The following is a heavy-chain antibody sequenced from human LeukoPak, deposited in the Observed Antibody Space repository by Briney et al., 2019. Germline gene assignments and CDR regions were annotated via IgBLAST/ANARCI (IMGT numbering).Heavy chain of an antibody. V-gene: IGHV4-59*08. CDR3: AXXXXLYVPTMIPDY. J-gene: IGHJ4*02. CDR1: GGSISSYY. D-gene: IGHD3-22*01. CDR2: IYYSGST. Sequence: SETLSLTCTVSGGSISSYYWSWIRQPPGKGLEWIGYIYYSGSTNYNPSLKSRVTISVDRSKNQFSLKLSAVTAADTAVYYCAXXXXLYVPTMIPDYWGQGTLVTVSS.